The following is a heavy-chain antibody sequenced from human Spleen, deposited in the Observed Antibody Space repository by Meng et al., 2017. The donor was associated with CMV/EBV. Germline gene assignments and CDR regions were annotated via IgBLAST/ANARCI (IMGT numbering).Heavy chain of an antibody. J-gene: IGHJ4*02. D-gene: IGHD3-22*01. CDR3: ANTGSGYYYDSSGYYYDY. V-gene: IGHV3-74*01. CDR2: INSDGSST. CDR1: GFTFSSYW. Sequence: GESLKISCAASGFTFSSYWMHWVRQAPGKGLVWVSRINSDGSSTSYADSVKGRFTISRDNSKSTLYLQMNSLRAEDTAVYYCANTGSGYYYDSSGYYYDYWGQGTLVTVSS.